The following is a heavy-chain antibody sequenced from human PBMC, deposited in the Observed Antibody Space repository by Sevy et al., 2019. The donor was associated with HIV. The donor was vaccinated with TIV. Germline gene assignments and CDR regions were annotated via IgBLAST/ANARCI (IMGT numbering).Heavy chain of an antibody. CDR2: INSDSGVT. CDR1: GYIFTDYY. Sequence: ASVKVSCKASGYIFTDYYIHWVRQAPGQGLEWMAWINSDSGVTNYAQRFQGEVTVTRDTSLSTAYLGLNRLKSNDTAIYYCARLTTQPTSDLYGMDVWGQGTRVTVSS. J-gene: IGHJ6*02. CDR3: ARLTTQPTSDLYGMDV. V-gene: IGHV1-2*02. D-gene: IGHD4-4*01.